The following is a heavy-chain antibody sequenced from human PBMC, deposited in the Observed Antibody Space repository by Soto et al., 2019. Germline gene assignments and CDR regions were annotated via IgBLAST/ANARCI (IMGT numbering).Heavy chain of an antibody. CDR1: GFTFSSYG. Sequence: GGSLRLSCAASGFTFSSYGMHWVRQAPGKGLEWVAVISYDGSNKYYADSVKGRLTISRDNSKNTLYLQMNSLRAEDTAVYYCAKDWLWFGELPSYYFAYWGQGTLVTVSS. V-gene: IGHV3-30*18. CDR3: AKDWLWFGELPSYYFAY. D-gene: IGHD3-10*01. CDR2: ISYDGSNK. J-gene: IGHJ4*02.